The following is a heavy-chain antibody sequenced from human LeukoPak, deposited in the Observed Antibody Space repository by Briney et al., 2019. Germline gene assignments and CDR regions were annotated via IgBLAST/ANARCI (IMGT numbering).Heavy chain of an antibody. D-gene: IGHD3-22*01. CDR1: GFTFSSYA. V-gene: IGHV3-7*04. J-gene: IGHJ4*02. Sequence: PGGSLRLSCAASGFTFSSYAMHWARQAPGKGLEWVANIKEDGSQKYYVDSVKGRFTISRDNAKNSLYLRMNSLRAEDTAVYYCARGGYYDSSGYYADYWGQGTLVAVSS. CDR2: IKEDGSQK. CDR3: ARGGYYDSSGYYADY.